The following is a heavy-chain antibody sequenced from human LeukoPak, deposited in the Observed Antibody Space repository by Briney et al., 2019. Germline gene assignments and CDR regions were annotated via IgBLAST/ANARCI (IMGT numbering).Heavy chain of an antibody. Sequence: PSETLSLTCTVSGGSISSGGYYWSWIRQHPGKGLEWIGYIYYSGSTYYNPSLKSRVTISVDTSKNQFSLKLSPVTAADTAVYYCARDSTSSWLEYYYGMDVWGQGTTVTVSS. CDR1: GGSISSGGYY. V-gene: IGHV4-31*03. J-gene: IGHJ6*02. D-gene: IGHD6-13*01. CDR3: ARDSTSSWLEYYYGMDV. CDR2: IYYSGST.